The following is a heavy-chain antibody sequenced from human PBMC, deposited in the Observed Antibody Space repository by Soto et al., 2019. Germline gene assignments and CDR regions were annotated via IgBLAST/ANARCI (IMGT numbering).Heavy chain of an antibody. Sequence: GESLKISCKGSGYSFTSYWIGWVRQMPGKGLEWTGIIYPGDSDTRYSPSFQGQVTISADKSISTAYLQWSSLKASDTAMYYCARRPTPLNYGMDVWGQGTTVTVSS. J-gene: IGHJ6*02. D-gene: IGHD2-15*01. CDR3: ARRPTPLNYGMDV. CDR1: GYSFTSYW. CDR2: IYPGDSDT. V-gene: IGHV5-51*01.